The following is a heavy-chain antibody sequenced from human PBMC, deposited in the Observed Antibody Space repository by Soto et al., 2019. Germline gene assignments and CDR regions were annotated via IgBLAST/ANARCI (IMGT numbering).Heavy chain of an antibody. V-gene: IGHV1-8*01. J-gene: IGHJ5*02. CDR2: MDPNSGTT. CDR3: AVGGSIRGVS. Sequence: QVQLVQSGAEVKKPGASVKVSCKASGYTFTSYDINWVRQATGQGLEWMAWMDPNSGTTGEAQKFQGRSTITRMTSILTPYLELRSLGSEVTAMHYCAVGGSIRGVSWGQGTLGTVS. D-gene: IGHD1-26*01. CDR1: GYTFTSYD.